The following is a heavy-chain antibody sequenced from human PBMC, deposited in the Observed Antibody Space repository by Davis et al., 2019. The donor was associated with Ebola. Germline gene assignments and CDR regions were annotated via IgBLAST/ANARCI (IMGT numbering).Heavy chain of an antibody. CDR1: GFTFSSYA. J-gene: IGHJ4*02. V-gene: IGHV3-64*01. CDR2: ISSNGGST. CDR3: ARADGYKPY. Sequence: GESLKISCAASGFTFSSYAMHWVRQAPGKGLEYVSAISSNGGSTYYANSVKGRFTISRDNSKNTLYLQMGSLRAEDMAVYYCARADGYKPYWGQGTLVTVSS. D-gene: IGHD5-24*01.